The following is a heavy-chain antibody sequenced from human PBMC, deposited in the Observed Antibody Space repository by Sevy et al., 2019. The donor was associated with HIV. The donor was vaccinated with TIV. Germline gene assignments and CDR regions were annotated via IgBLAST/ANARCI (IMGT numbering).Heavy chain of an antibody. Sequence: ASVKVSCKASGYTFTSYAMHWVRQAPGQGLEWMGCINAGNGNTKYSQKFQGRVTITRDTSASTAYMELSSLRSEDTAVYYCASEIRRGDAFDIWGQGTMVTVSS. CDR2: INAGNGNT. CDR1: GYTFTSYA. D-gene: IGHD3-10*01. J-gene: IGHJ3*02. V-gene: IGHV1-3*01. CDR3: ASEIRRGDAFDI.